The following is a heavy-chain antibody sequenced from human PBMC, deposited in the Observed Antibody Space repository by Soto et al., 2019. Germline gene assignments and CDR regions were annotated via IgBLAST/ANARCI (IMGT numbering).Heavy chain of an antibody. V-gene: IGHV1-69*02. J-gene: IGHJ4*02. Sequence: ASVKVSCKASGGTFSSYTISWVRQAPGQGLEWMGRIIPILGIANYAQKFQGRVTITADKSTSTAYMELSSLRSEDTAVYYCASRFGYSGYDSLGPADYWGQGTLVTVSS. CDR3: ASRFGYSGYDSLGPADY. D-gene: IGHD5-12*01. CDR2: IIPILGIA. CDR1: GGTFSSYT.